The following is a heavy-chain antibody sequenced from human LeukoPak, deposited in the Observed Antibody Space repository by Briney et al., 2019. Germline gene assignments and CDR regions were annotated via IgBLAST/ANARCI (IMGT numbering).Heavy chain of an antibody. V-gene: IGHV3-21*01. CDR3: ARDDSSGYYTNFDY. CDR2: ISSSSSYI. D-gene: IGHD3-22*01. CDR1: GFTFSSYS. J-gene: IGHJ4*02. Sequence: GGSLRLSCAASGFTFSSYSMNWVRQAPGKGLEWVSSISSSSSYIYYADSVKGRFTISRDNAKNSLYLQMNSLRAEDTAVYYCARDDSSGYYTNFDYWGQGTLVTVPS.